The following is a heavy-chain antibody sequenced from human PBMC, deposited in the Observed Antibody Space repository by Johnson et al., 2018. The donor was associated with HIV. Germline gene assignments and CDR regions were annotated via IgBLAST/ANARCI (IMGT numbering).Heavy chain of an antibody. V-gene: IGHV3-7*01. CDR2: IKQDGSEK. CDR3: ARAIGDGYPGMKACDI. Sequence: MQLVESGGGLVQPGGSLRLSCAASGFTFSSYAMHWVRQAPGKGLEWVANIKQDGSEKYYVDSVQGRFTISRDNSKNTLYLQMNSLRAGDTAVYYCARAIGDGYPGMKACDIWGQGTMVTVSS. D-gene: IGHD5-24*01. J-gene: IGHJ3*02. CDR1: GFTFSSYA.